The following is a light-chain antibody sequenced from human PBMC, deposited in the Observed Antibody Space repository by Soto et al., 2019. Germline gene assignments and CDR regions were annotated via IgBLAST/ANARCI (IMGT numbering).Light chain of an antibody. J-gene: IGKJ2*01. CDR1: QSLLHTNGYNY. CDR3: MQALHTRRP. Sequence: DIVMTQSPLSLTVTPGESASISCWSSQSLLHTNGYNYFDWYLQKPGQSPQLLIYLGSNRASGVPERFSGRGSGTDFTLRISRVEADDVGVYYCMQALHTRRPVAQGT. CDR2: LGS. V-gene: IGKV2-28*01.